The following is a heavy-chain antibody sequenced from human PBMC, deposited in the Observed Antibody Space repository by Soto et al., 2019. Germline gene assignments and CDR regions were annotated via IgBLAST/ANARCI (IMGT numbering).Heavy chain of an antibody. V-gene: IGHV3-15*01. CDR1: GLTFSNAW. CDR2: IKSKTDGGTT. Sequence: GGSLRLSCAASGLTFSNAWMSWVRQAPGKGLEWVGRIKSKTDGGTTDYAAPVKGRFTISGDDSKNTLYLQMNSLKTEYTAVYYFTSCSISWMNYAFDFWGQGSIVTLSS. CDR3: TSCSISWMNYAFDF. D-gene: IGHD6-13*01. J-gene: IGHJ3*01.